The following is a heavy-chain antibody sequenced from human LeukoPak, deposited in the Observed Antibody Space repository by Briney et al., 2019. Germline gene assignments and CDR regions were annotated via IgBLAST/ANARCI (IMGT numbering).Heavy chain of an antibody. Sequence: GRSQRLTCAASGFTFDDYAMHWVRQAPGKGLEWVSGISWNSGSIGYADSVKGRFTIYRDNAKNSLYLQMNSLRAEDTALYYCAKGSIAVADEAFDIWGQGTMVTVSS. CDR1: GFTFDDYA. CDR2: ISWNSGSI. CDR3: AKGSIAVADEAFDI. D-gene: IGHD6-19*01. V-gene: IGHV3-9*01. J-gene: IGHJ3*02.